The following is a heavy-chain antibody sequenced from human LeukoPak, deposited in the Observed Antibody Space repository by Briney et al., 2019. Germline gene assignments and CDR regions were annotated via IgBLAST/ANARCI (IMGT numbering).Heavy chain of an antibody. Sequence: AGGSLRLSCAASGFTFSSYAMHWVRQAPGKGLEWVAVISYDGGNKYYADSVKGRFTISRDNSKNTLYLQMNSLRAEDTAVYYCARGLIAFDFDYWGQGTLVTVSS. CDR2: ISYDGGNK. D-gene: IGHD2/OR15-2a*01. CDR3: ARGLIAFDFDY. V-gene: IGHV3-30-3*01. J-gene: IGHJ4*02. CDR1: GFTFSSYA.